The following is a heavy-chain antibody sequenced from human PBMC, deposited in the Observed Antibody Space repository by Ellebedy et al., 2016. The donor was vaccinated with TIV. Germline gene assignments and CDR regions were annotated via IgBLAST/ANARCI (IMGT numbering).Heavy chain of an antibody. CDR3: AREIILVPAAIVSDLTTKYFYYTGMDV. V-gene: IGHV3-21*06. J-gene: IGHJ6*02. CDR1: GFTFSTYT. CDR2: ISSSSSYI. D-gene: IGHD2-2*01. Sequence: GESLKISCAASGFTFSTYTMSWVRQAPGKGLEWVSCISSSSSYIYYAESVKGRITISRDNAKNSLFLQMNSLGAEDTAVYYCAREIILVPAAIVSDLTTKYFYYTGMDVWGQGTTVTVSS.